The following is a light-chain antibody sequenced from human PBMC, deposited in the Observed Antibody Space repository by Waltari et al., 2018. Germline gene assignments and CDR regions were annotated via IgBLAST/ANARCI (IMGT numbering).Light chain of an antibody. V-gene: IGKV3-15*01. CDR2: HAS. CDR1: QTIGFS. CDR3: QQYNNWPPGT. J-gene: IGKJ1*01. Sequence: ETVMTQSPATLSVSPGESATLSCRTSQTIGFSLAWYQQKPGQAPRLLIYHASTRATGIPARFSGSGSETEFTLTISSLQSEDVAVYYCQQYNNWPPGTFGQGTKVEI.